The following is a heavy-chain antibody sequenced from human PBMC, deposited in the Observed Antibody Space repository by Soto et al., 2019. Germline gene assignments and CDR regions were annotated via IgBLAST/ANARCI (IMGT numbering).Heavy chain of an antibody. CDR2: MDPGSGDT. CDR1: GYTFTNND. Sequence: ASVKVSCKXSGYTFTNNDVSWVRQATGQGLEWMGWMDPGSGDTGYAQKFQGRVTMTRDISIATAYMELNSLTSEDTAIYYCARMESFGSLNWFDPWGQGTLVTVSS. V-gene: IGHV1-8*02. CDR3: ARMESFGSLNWFDP. J-gene: IGHJ5*02. D-gene: IGHD5-18*01.